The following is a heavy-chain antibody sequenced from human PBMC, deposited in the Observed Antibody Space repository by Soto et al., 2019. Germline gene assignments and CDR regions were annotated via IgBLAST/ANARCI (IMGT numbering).Heavy chain of an antibody. CDR2: MNSDGSST. CDR1: GFTFSSYW. V-gene: IGHV3-74*01. D-gene: IGHD2-15*01. J-gene: IGHJ4*02. CDR3: ARETSSSHFDY. Sequence: EVQLVESGGGLVQPGGSLRLSCAASGFTFSSYWMNWVRQAPGKGLVWVSRMNSDGSSTNYADSVKGRFTVSRDNAKNTLYLQLNSLRAEDTAVYYCARETSSSHFDYWGQGTLVTVSS.